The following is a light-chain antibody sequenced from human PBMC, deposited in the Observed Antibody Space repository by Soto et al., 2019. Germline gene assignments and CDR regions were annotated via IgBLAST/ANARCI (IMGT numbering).Light chain of an antibody. J-gene: IGKJ3*01. Sequence: EIVLTQSPGILSLSPGERANLSCRASQTISSNYLAWYQQKPGQAPRLLISGTSIRATGIPHRFSGSGSGTDFTLTISNLEPEDYAVFYCQQYGSSPFTFGPGTKVDIK. CDR2: GTS. CDR3: QQYGSSPFT. CDR1: QTISSNY. V-gene: IGKV3-20*01.